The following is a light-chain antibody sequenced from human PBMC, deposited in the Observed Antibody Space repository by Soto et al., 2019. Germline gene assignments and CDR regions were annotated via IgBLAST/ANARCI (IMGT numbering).Light chain of an antibody. Sequence: QSALTQPASVSGSPGQSIAISCTGTSSDVGGYNYVSWYQQHPGKAPKLMIYDVSNRPSGASNRFSGSKSGNTASLTISGLQAEDEDDYYCSSYTSSSTVVFGGGTKLTVL. CDR2: DVS. V-gene: IGLV2-14*03. J-gene: IGLJ3*02. CDR1: SSDVGGYNY. CDR3: SSYTSSSTVV.